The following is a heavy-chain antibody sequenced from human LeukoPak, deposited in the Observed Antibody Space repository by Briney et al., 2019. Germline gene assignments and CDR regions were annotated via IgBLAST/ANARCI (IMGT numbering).Heavy chain of an antibody. V-gene: IGHV3-7*01. CDR1: GFTFRSYW. J-gene: IGHJ4*02. CDR3: ARDKAVGATYFDY. Sequence: PGGSLRLSCVASGFTFRSYWMSWVRQAPGKGLEWVANIKQDGGEIYYVDSVKGRFTISRDNAKNSLYLQMNSLRVEDTAVYYCARDKAVGATYFDYWGQGTLVTVSS. D-gene: IGHD1-26*01. CDR2: IKQDGGEI.